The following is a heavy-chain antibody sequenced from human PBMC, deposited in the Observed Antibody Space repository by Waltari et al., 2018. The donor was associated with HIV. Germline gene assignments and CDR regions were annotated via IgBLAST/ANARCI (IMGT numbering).Heavy chain of an antibody. CDR3: ARGDIAVVPSAWWDT. J-gene: IGHJ5*02. CDR2: ISGSGGRR. Sequence: EVQLLESGGLVQPGGSLRLSCAASGFIFSAYALIWVRQAPGKGLDWVSGISGSGGRRYYADSLKGRFTISRDNAKNTLFLEINSLRAEDTAVYYCARGDIAVVPSAWWDTWGQGTLVTFSS. CDR1: GFIFSAYA. V-gene: IGHV3-23*01. D-gene: IGHD3-10*01.